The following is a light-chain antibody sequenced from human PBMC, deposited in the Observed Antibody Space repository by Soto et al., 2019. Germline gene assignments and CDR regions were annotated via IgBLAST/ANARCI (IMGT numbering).Light chain of an antibody. V-gene: IGKV3-15*01. J-gene: IGKJ1*01. CDR1: QTISTN. CDR2: GAS. Sequence: EIMVTQCPAKLSVSPGERGTLACRASQTISTNLAWYQQKPGQPPRRLIYGASTRDTGIPARFSGSGSGTECTLTISRLQSEDFSVYYCQQYNNSPQTFGQGTQVDIK. CDR3: QQYNNSPQT.